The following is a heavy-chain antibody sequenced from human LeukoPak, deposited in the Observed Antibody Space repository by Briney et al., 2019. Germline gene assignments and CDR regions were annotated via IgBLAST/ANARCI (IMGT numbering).Heavy chain of an antibody. D-gene: IGHD2-15*01. CDR1: GFTFSSYA. V-gene: IGHV3-23*01. J-gene: IGHJ4*02. Sequence: PGGSLRLSCAASGFTFSSYAMSWVRQAPGKGLEWVSAISGSGGSTYYADSVKGRFTISRDNSKNTLYLQMNSLRAEDTAVYYCAKANLAATYRNPFDSWGQGALVTVSS. CDR3: AKANLAATYRNPFDS. CDR2: ISGSGGST.